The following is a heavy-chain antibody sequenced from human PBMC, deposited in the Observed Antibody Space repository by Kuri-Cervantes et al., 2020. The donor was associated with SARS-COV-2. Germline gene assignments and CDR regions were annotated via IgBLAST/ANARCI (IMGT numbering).Heavy chain of an antibody. CDR3: ARGGYSYGYDRNYYYYGMDV. V-gene: IGHV1-69*06. CDR1: GGLFSSYA. J-gene: IGHJ6*01. D-gene: IGHD5-18*01. CDR2: IIPIFDSP. Sequence: SVKVSCKASGGLFSSYAISWVRQAPGQGLEWMGGIIPIFDSPDFAQKFQGRATITADKSTSTAYMDLSSLRSEDTAVYYCARGGYSYGYDRNYYYYGMDVWGQGTTVTCYS.